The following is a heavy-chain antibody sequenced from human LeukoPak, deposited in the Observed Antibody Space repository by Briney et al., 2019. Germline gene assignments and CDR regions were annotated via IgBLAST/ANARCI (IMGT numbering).Heavy chain of an antibody. Sequence: PGGSLRLSCAASGFTFSSYAMSWVRPAPGKGLEWVSVISSSGGNTYYADSVKGRFTISRDNSKDTLYLQMNSLRAEDTVVYYCAKDRRSSGKRNLDVDPWGQGTLVTVSS. CDR1: GFTFSSYA. CDR3: AKDRRSSGKRNLDVDP. CDR2: ISSSGGNT. D-gene: IGHD6-19*01. V-gene: IGHV3-23*01. J-gene: IGHJ5*02.